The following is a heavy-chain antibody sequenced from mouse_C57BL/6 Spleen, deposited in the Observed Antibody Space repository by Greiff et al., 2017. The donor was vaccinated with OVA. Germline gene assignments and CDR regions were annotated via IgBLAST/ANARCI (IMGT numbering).Heavy chain of an antibody. J-gene: IGHJ4*01. CDR2: IWSDGST. CDR1: GFSLTSYG. Sequence: QVQLQQSGPGLVAPSQSLSITCTVSGFSLTSYGVHWVRQPPGKGLEWLVVIWSDGSTTYNSALKSRLSISKDNSKSQVFLKMNSLQTDDTAMYYCARTGTNYYAMDYWGQGTSVTVSS. V-gene: IGHV2-6*03. CDR3: ARTGTNYYAMDY. D-gene: IGHD4-1*01.